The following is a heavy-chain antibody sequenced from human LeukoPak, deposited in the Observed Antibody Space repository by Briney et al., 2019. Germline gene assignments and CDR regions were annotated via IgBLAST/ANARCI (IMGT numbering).Heavy chain of an antibody. V-gene: IGHV3-74*01. CDR3: ARVYYDFWSGYFYYYYYYMDV. Sequence: GGSLRLSCAASGFTFSSYWMHWVRQAPGKGLVWVSRINSDGSSTSYADSVKGRFTISRDNAKNTLYQQMNSLRAEDTAVYYCARVYYDFWSGYFYYYYYYMDVWGKGTTVTVSS. CDR2: INSDGSST. D-gene: IGHD3-3*01. J-gene: IGHJ6*03. CDR1: GFTFSSYW.